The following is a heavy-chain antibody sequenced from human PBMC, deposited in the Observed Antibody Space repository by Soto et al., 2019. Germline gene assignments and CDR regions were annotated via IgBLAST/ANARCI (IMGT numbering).Heavy chain of an antibody. CDR1: GFTFSSYA. V-gene: IGHV3-23*01. CDR3: AKAGKYQLLSPRYFDY. CDR2: ISGSGGST. J-gene: IGHJ4*02. Sequence: GGSLRLSCAASGFTFSSYAMSWVRQAPGKGLEWVSAISGSGGSTYYADSVKGRFTISRDNSKNTLYLQMNSLRAEDTAVYYCAKAGKYQLLSPRYFDYWGQGTLVTVSS. D-gene: IGHD2-2*01.